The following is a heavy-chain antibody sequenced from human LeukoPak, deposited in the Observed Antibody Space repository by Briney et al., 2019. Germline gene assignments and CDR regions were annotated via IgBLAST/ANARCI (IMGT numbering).Heavy chain of an antibody. V-gene: IGHV3-30*01. Sequence: GGSLRLSCAASGFTFSSYAMHWVRQASGKGLEWVAVISYDGSNKYYADSVKGRFTISRDNSKNTLYLQMNSLRAEDTAVYYCARDRGLGYCSSTSCYLLDYWGQGTLVTVSS. CDR2: ISYDGSNK. J-gene: IGHJ4*02. CDR1: GFTFSSYA. D-gene: IGHD2-2*01. CDR3: ARDRGLGYCSSTSCYLLDY.